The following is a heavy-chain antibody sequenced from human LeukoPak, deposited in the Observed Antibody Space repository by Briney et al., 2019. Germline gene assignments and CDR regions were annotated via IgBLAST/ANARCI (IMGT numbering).Heavy chain of an antibody. D-gene: IGHD3-10*01. CDR1: GGPVSSGGYS. J-gene: IGHJ4*02. V-gene: IGHV4-30-2*01. CDR3: ARHGFGVIDY. Sequence: PSETLSLTCAVSGGPVSSGGYSWSWIRQPPGKGLEWIGYIYHSGSTNYNPSLKSRVTISVDTSKNQFSLKLSSVTAADTAVYYCARHGFGVIDYWGQGTLVTVSS. CDR2: IYHSGST.